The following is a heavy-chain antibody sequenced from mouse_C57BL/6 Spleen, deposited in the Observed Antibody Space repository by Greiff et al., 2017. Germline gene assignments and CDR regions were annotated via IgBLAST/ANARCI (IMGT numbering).Heavy chain of an antibody. CDR3: AREEYYGSRGYFDV. J-gene: IGHJ1*03. CDR2: ISYDGSN. Sequence: ESGPGLVKPSQSLSLTCSVTGYSITSGYYWNWIRQFPGNKLEWMGYISYDGSNNYNPSLKNRISITRDTSKNQFFLKLNSVTTEDTATYYCAREEYYGSRGYFDVWGTGTTVTVSS. D-gene: IGHD1-1*01. V-gene: IGHV3-6*01. CDR1: GYSITSGYY.